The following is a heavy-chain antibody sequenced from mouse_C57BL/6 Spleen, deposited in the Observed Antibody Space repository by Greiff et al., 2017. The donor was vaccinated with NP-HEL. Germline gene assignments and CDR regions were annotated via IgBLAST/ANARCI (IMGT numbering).Heavy chain of an antibody. CDR1: GYSFTSYY. CDR2: IYPGSGNT. CDR3: ARVTGTYYFDY. D-gene: IGHD4-1*01. Sequence: QVQLQQSGPELVKPGASVKISCKASGYSFTSYYIHWVKQRPGQGLEWIGWIYPGSGNTKYNEKFKGKATLTADTSSSTAYMQLRSLTSEDAAVYYCARVTGTYYFDYWGQGTTLTVSS. J-gene: IGHJ2*01. V-gene: IGHV1-66*01.